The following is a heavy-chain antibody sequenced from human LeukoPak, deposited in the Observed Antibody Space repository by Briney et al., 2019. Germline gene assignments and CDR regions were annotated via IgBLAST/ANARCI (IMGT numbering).Heavy chain of an antibody. CDR2: IRSKTYGGAI. CDR3: ARDQLGGDPDDYYYYYMDV. J-gene: IGHJ6*03. CDR1: GFFFGAYA. D-gene: IGHD4-17*01. Sequence: PGGSLRLSCTTSGFFFGAYAMSWFRQAPGKGLEWVGFIRSKTYGGAIEYAASVKGRFTTSRDDSKGIAYLQMNSLKTEDTAVYYCARDQLGGDPDDYYYYYMDVWGKGTTVTVSS. V-gene: IGHV3-49*03.